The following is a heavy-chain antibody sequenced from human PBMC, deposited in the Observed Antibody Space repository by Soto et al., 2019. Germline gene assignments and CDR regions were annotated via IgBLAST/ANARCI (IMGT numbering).Heavy chain of an antibody. J-gene: IGHJ6*03. D-gene: IGHD3-9*01. Sequence: EVQLVESGGGLVQPGGSLKLSCAASGFTFSGSAMHWVRQASGKGLEWVGRIRSKANSYATAYAASVKGRLTISRDDSKNTAYLQMNSLKTEDTAVYYCTSPLSYYDILTAYYPDDYYYMDFWGKGTTVTVSS. CDR2: IRSKANSYAT. V-gene: IGHV3-73*01. CDR3: TSPLSYYDILTAYYPDDYYYMDF. CDR1: GFTFSGSA.